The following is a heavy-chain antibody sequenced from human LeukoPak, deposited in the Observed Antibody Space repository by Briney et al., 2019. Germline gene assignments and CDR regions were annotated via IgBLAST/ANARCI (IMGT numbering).Heavy chain of an antibody. J-gene: IGHJ1*01. D-gene: IGHD4-17*01. CDR1: GFTFSSYS. CDR2: ISSSSSYI. CDR3: ARDGDDYGDYDGRPPEYFQH. V-gene: IGHV3-21*04. Sequence: GGSLRLSCAASGFTFSSYSMNWVRQAPGKGLEWVSSISSSSSYIYYADSVKGRFTISRDNAKNSLYLQMNSLRAEDTAVYYCARDGDDYGDYDGRPPEYFQHWGQGTLVTVSS.